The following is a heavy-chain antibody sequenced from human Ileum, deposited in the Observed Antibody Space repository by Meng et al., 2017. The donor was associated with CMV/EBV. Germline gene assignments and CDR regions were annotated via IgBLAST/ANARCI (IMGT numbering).Heavy chain of an antibody. D-gene: IGHD3-9*01. V-gene: IGHV3-30-3*01. CDR3: ARERTGYYIAC. Sequence: GGSLRLSCAAPGFTFSNYAMHWARQAPGKGLEWVAIISYDGSNKYYADSVKGRFTIFRDDSKTTLFLQMNSLLADDTAVYYCARERTGYYIACWGQRTLVTVSS. CDR2: ISYDGSNK. CDR1: GFTFSNYA. J-gene: IGHJ4*02.